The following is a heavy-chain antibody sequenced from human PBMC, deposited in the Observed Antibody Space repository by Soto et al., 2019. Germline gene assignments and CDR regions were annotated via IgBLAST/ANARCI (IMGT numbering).Heavy chain of an antibody. V-gene: IGHV1-3*01. D-gene: IGHD3-10*01. CDR1: GYTFTSYA. CDR3: ARLFAMVRGPSRFAP. CDR2: INAGNGNT. J-gene: IGHJ5*02. Sequence: GASVKVSCTASGYTFTSYAMHWVRQAPGQRLEWMGWINAGNGNTKYSQKFQGRVTITRDTSASTACMELSSLRSEDTAVYYCARLFAMVRGPSRFAPWGQGTLVTVSS.